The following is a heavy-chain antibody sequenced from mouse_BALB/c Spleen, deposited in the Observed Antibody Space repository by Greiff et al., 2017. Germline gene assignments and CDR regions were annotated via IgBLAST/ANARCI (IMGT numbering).Heavy chain of an antibody. CDR1: GFAFSSYD. CDR3: TRVLPDV. D-gene: IGHD2-1*01. V-gene: IGHV5-6-4*01. J-gene: IGHJ1*01. CDR2: ISSGGSYT. Sequence: EVKLQESGGGLVKPGGSLKLSCAASGFAFSSYDMSWVRQTPEKRLEWVAYISSGGSYTYYPDSVKGRFTISRDNAKNTLYLQMSSLKSEDTAMYYCTRVLPDVWGAGTTVTVSS.